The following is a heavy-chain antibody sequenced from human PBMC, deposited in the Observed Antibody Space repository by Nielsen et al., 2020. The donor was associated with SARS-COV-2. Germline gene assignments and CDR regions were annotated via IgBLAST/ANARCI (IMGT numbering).Heavy chain of an antibody. V-gene: IGHV3-74*01. Sequence: GESLKISCTASGFIFTAYWMHWVRQAPGKWLTWSSHINFVGTGTSYADSVKGRFSISRDSSRNTLDLQLHSLRDEDTAVYYCVRGAVSGTSSLDQWGQGTLVTVSS. J-gene: IGHJ4*02. CDR1: GFIFTAYW. CDR3: VRGAVSGTSSLDQ. D-gene: IGHD6-19*01. CDR2: INFVGTGT.